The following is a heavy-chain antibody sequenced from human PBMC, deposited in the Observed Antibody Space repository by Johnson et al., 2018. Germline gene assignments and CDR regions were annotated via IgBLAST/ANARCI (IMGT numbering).Heavy chain of an antibody. CDR2: INSDGSST. J-gene: IGHJ6*03. V-gene: IGHV3-74*01. D-gene: IGHD2-15*01. Sequence: VQLQESGGGLVQPGGSLRLACAASRFPFSSYWMHWVRQAPGKGLVWVSRINSDGSSTSYADSVKGRFPIPRDNAKNTLYPQMNSLRAEDTGVYYCARDCSGGSFSQAYSNYYYYYMDVWGQGTTVTVSS. CDR1: RFPFSSYW. CDR3: ARDCSGGSFSQAYSNYYYYYMDV.